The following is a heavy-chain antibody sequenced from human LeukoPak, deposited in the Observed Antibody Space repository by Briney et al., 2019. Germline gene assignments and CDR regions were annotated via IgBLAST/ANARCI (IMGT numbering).Heavy chain of an antibody. D-gene: IGHD3-10*01. J-gene: IGHJ5*02. CDR3: ARAETYYYGSGSSNWFDP. Sequence: SETLSLTCTVSGYSISSGYYWGWIRQPPGKGLEWIGSIYHSGSTYYNPSLKSRVTISVDRSKSQFSLKLSSVTAADTAIYFCARAETYYYGSGSSNWFDPWGQGTLVTVSS. V-gene: IGHV4-38-2*02. CDR2: IYHSGST. CDR1: GYSISSGYY.